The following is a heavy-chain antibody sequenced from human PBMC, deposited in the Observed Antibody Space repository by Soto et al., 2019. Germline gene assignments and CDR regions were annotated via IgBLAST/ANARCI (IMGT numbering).Heavy chain of an antibody. J-gene: IGHJ3*01. D-gene: IGHD6-6*01. Sequence: QVQLVESGGGVVQPGRSLRLSCAASGFTFSSYAMHWVRQAPGKGLEWVAVISYDGSNKYYADSVKGRFTISRDTSKNTVYLQMNSLRAEDTAVYYCAREVIAASWGQGTMVTVSS. CDR2: ISYDGSNK. CDR3: AREVIAAS. CDR1: GFTFSSYA. V-gene: IGHV3-30-3*01.